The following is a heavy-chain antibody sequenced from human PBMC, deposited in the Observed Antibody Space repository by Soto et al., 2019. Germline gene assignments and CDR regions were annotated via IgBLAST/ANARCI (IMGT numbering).Heavy chain of an antibody. CDR3: QCNYCRCTSCSPVYSCCYGMDG. CDR1: GYSFTSYW. V-gene: IGHV5-51*01. J-gene: IGHJ6*02. D-gene: IGHD2-2*01. CDR2: IYPGDSDT. Sequence: GESLKISCKGSGYSFTSYWIGWVRQMPGKGLEWMGIIYPGDSDTRYSPSFQGQVTISADKSISTAYLQWSSLKASDTAMYYCQCNYCRCTSCSPVYSCCYGMDGRRQGTTVTVSS.